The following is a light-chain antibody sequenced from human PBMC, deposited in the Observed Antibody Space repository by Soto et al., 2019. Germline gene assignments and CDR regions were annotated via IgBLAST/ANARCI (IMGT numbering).Light chain of an antibody. CDR2: AAS. CDR3: QQLNSFPPA. CDR1: RDISDF. J-gene: IGKJ5*01. Sequence: DIQLTQSPSFLSASVRDRVTITCRASRDISDFLAWYQQKPGKPPKLLIYAASTLQSGIPSRFSGSGSGTDFTLTIDSLQPDDFATYYCQQLNSFPPAFGQGTRLEIK. V-gene: IGKV1-9*01.